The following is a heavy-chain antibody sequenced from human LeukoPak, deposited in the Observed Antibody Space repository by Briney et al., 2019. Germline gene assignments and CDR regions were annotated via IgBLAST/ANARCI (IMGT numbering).Heavy chain of an antibody. CDR3: TRESSPWDTDYDYMDV. D-gene: IGHD4/OR15-4a*01. Sequence: GGSLRLSCTASGFTFSDYAMTWVRPAPGKGLEWVGFIRSKAFGGTTEYGASVTGRVTISRDDSKNIAYPQMNSLNTEDSAVYYCTRESSPWDTDYDYMDVWGQGTTVTVSS. CDR1: GFTFSDYA. J-gene: IGHJ6*02. CDR2: IRSKAFGGTT. V-gene: IGHV3-49*04.